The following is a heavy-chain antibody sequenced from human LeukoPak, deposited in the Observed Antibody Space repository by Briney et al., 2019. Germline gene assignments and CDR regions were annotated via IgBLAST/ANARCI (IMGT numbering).Heavy chain of an antibody. CDR2: ISGSGGST. J-gene: IGHJ4*02. CDR3: SKPDYGDYYFDY. V-gene: IGHV3-23*01. Sequence: PGGSLRLSCAASGFTFSSYAMSWVRQAPGKGLEWVSAISGSGGSTYYADSVKGRFTISRDNSKNTLYLQMSSLRAEDTAVYYCSKPDYGDYYFDYWGQGTLVTVSS. D-gene: IGHD4-17*01. CDR1: GFTFSSYA.